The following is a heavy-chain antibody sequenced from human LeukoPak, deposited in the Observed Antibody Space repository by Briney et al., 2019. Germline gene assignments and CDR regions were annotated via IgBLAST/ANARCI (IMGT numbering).Heavy chain of an antibody. J-gene: IGHJ6*03. Sequence: GGSPRLSCAASGFTFSTYWMHWVRQVPGKGPVWVSRISSGGSITIYADSVKGRFTISRDNANNSLSLQMNSLRGDDAAVYYCARECDLPGANYMDVWGKGTTVTASS. CDR1: GFTFSTYW. CDR3: ARECDLPGANYMDV. CDR2: ISSGGSIT. D-gene: IGHD7-27*01. V-gene: IGHV3-74*01.